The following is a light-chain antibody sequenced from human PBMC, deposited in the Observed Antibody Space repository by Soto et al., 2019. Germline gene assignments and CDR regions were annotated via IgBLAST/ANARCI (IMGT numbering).Light chain of an antibody. V-gene: IGKV1-12*01. CDR1: QVISTW. CDR2: AAS. J-gene: IGKJ5*01. Sequence: DLHVTQSPPSLSASVGDRVTITCRASQVISTWLAWYQQKPGQAPKLLIYAASVLESGVPSRFSGSGSGTDFTLTISSVQPEDFATYRCQQANSFPITFGQGTRLEI. CDR3: QQANSFPIT.